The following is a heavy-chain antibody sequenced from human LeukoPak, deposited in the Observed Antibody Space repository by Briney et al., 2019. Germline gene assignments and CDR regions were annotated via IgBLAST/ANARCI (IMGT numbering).Heavy chain of an antibody. CDR3: ARGPGAIVVEPAASNWFDP. D-gene: IGHD2-2*01. CDR1: GGSFSGYY. Sequence: PSETLSLTCAVYGGSFSGYYWSWIRQPPGKGLEWIGEINHSGSTNYNPSLKNRVTISVDTSKTQFPLKLSAVTAAPTAVDYCARGPGAIVVEPAASNWFDPWGQGTLVTVSS. CDR2: INHSGST. J-gene: IGHJ5*02. V-gene: IGHV4-34*01.